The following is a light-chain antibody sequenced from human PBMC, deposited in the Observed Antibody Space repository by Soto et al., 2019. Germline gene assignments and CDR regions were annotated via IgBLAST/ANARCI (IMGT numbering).Light chain of an antibody. Sequence: DIQMTQSPSSLSASVGDTVTITCRASESINKYLSWYQHKPGKAPNLLVYVTSILQSGVPSRFSGSGSGTNCTLTINTLQPEDFATYYCQQSFTSPWTFGQGTKVDI. J-gene: IGKJ1*01. CDR3: QQSFTSPWT. CDR2: VTS. CDR1: ESINKY. V-gene: IGKV1-39*01.